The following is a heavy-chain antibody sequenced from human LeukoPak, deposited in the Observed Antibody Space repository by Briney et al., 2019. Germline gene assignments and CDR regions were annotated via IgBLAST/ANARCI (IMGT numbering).Heavy chain of an antibody. CDR1: GFTFSSYA. D-gene: IGHD1-26*01. V-gene: IGHV3-30-3*01. CDR2: ISYDGSNK. CDR3: AREYVGATYFDY. Sequence: GGSLRLSCAASGFTFSSYAMHRVRQAPGKGLEWVAVISYDGSNKYYADSVKGRFTISRDNSKNTLYLQMNSLRAEDTAVYYCAREYVGATYFDYWGQGTLVTVSS. J-gene: IGHJ4*02.